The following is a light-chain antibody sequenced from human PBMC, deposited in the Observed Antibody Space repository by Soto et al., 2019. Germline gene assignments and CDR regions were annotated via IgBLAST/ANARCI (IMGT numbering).Light chain of an antibody. Sequence: EMVMTQSPATLSVSPGERVTLSCRASESVHSNLAWYQQKPGQGPSLLIYYASTRVTGVPDRFSGSGSGTEFTLTISSLQSADFGVYYCQHYSNWPPTLGPGTKVEIK. CDR2: YAS. V-gene: IGKV3-15*01. CDR3: QHYSNWPPT. CDR1: ESVHSN. J-gene: IGKJ3*01.